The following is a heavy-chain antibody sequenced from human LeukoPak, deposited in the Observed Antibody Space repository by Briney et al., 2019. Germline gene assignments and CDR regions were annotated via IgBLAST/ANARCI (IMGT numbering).Heavy chain of an antibody. J-gene: IGHJ5*02. CDR2: INAGNGNT. CDR1: GGTFSSYA. V-gene: IGHV1-3*01. Sequence: ASVKVSCKASGGTFSSYAISWVRQAPGQGLEWMGWINAGNGNTKYSQKFQGRVTITRDTSASTAYMELSSLRSEDTAVYYCARDRQLRWFDPWGQGTLVTVSS. D-gene: IGHD3-10*01. CDR3: ARDRQLRWFDP.